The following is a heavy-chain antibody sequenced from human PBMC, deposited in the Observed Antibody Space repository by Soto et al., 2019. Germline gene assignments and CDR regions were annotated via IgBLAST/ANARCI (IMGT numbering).Heavy chain of an antibody. D-gene: IGHD5-12*01. CDR1: GFTFSDYY. Sequence: SLRLSCAASGFTFSDYYMSWIRQAPGKGLKWVSYISSSGSTIYYADSVKGRFTISRDNAKNSLYLQMNSLRAEDTAVYYCARSYMATATGDNWFDPWGQGTLVTVSS. CDR2: ISSSGSTI. J-gene: IGHJ5*02. CDR3: ARSYMATATGDNWFDP. V-gene: IGHV3-11*01.